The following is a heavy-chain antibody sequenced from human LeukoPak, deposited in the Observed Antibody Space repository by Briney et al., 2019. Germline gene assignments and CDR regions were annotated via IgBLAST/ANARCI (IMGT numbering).Heavy chain of an antibody. CDR3: AKADSSGCLGYFQH. J-gene: IGHJ1*01. CDR2: IRGSGGST. CDR1: GFTFSSYA. V-gene: IGHV3-23*01. Sequence: GSLRLSCAASGFTFSSYAMSWVRQAPGKGLEWVSAIRGSGGSTYYAGSVKGRFTISRDNSKDTLYLHMNSLRVEDTAVYYCAKADSSGCLGYFQHWGQGTLITVSS. D-gene: IGHD6-19*01.